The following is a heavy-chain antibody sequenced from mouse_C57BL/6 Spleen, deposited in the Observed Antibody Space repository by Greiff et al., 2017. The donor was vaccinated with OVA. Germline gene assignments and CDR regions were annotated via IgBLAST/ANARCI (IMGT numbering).Heavy chain of an antibody. CDR1: GYTFTSYW. Sequence: QVHVKQPGAELVKPGASVKLSCKASGYTFTSYWITWVKQRPGQGLEWIGDIYPGSGSTNYNEKFKSKATLTVDTSSSTAYMQLSSLTSEDSAVYYCSRMDWDRWGHGTPLPVSS. V-gene: IGHV1-55*01. D-gene: IGHD4-1*01. CDR3: SRMDWDR. CDR2: IYPGSGST. J-gene: IGHJ2*01.